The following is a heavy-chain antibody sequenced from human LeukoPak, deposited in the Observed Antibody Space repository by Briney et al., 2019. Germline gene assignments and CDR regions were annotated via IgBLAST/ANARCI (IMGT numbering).Heavy chain of an antibody. D-gene: IGHD3-9*01. V-gene: IGHV1-18*04. CDR2: ISAYNGNT. CDR3: ARDELTYYDILTSYYRESMRFDP. J-gene: IGHJ5*02. CDR1: GYTFTSYG. Sequence: SVKVSCKASGYTFTSYGISWVRQAPGQGLEWMGWISAYNGNTNYAQKLQGRVTMTTDTSTSTAYMELRSLRSDDTAVYYCARDELTYYDILTSYYRESMRFDPWGQGTLVTVSS.